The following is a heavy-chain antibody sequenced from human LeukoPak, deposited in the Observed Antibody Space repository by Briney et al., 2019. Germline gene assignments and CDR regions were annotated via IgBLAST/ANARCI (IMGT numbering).Heavy chain of an antibody. J-gene: IGHJ4*02. CDR1: GFTFSDYY. D-gene: IGHD3-22*01. CDR2: ISSSGSTI. CDR3: ARDRYYYDSSGYYSASWDY. Sequence: GGSLRLSCAASGFTFSDYYMSWIRQAPGKGLEWVSYISSSGSTIYYADSVKGRFTISRDNAKNSLYLQMNSLRAEDTAVYYCARDRYYYDSSGYYSASWDYWGQGTPGHRLL. V-gene: IGHV3-11*01.